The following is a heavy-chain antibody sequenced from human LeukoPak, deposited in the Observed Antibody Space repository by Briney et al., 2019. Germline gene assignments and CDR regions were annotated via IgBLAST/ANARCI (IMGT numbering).Heavy chain of an antibody. CDR2: IYSGGST. J-gene: IGHJ4*02. CDR1: EFTVSSNY. CDR3: ARDYYDSSGYYYFDY. V-gene: IGHV3-53*01. Sequence: GGSLRLSCAASEFTVSSNYMSWVRQAPGKGLEWVSVIYSGGSTYYADSVKGRFTISRDNSKNTLYLQMNSLRAEDTAVYYCARDYYDSSGYYYFDYWGQGTLVTVSS. D-gene: IGHD3-22*01.